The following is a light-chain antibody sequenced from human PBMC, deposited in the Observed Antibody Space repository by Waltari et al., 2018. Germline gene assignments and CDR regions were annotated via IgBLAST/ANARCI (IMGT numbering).Light chain of an antibody. Sequence: QSALTQPASVSGSPGQSITISCTGTSSDVGGYDYASWYQQPPGKAPNLMIYEVSNRPSVVPNRLSGSKAGNTASLTISGLQADDEADYYCSSYTCSSTLVFGGGTKLTVL. J-gene: IGLJ3*02. CDR3: SSYTCSSTLV. V-gene: IGLV2-14*01. CDR1: SSDVGGYDY. CDR2: EVS.